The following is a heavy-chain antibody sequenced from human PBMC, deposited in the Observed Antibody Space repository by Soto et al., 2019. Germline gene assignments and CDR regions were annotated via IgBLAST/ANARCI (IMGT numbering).Heavy chain of an antibody. D-gene: IGHD3-9*01. CDR3: ARQEARQFDILTGYYQSVVDF. V-gene: IGHV4-59*08. CDR1: GGSISTYF. J-gene: IGHJ6*02. CDR2: IYYSGST. Sequence: PSETLSLTCTVSGGSISTYFWNWIRQSPEKGLEWIGSIYYSGSTNYNPSLKSRVTISVDTSKNQFSLKVTSVTAADTAVYFCARQEARQFDILTGYYQSVVDFWGQGSSVTVSS.